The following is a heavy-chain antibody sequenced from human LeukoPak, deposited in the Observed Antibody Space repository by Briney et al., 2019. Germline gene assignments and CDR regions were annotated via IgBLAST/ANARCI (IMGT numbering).Heavy chain of an antibody. CDR3: ARHQYQLLGGFDP. CDR1: GGSISSSSYY. D-gene: IGHD2-2*01. J-gene: IGHJ5*02. Sequence: TSETLSLTCTVSGGSISSSSYYWGWIRQPPGKGLEWIGSIYYSGSTYYNPSLKSRVTISVDTSKNQFSLKLSSVTAADTAVYYCARHQYQLLGGFDPWGQGTLVTVSS. CDR2: IYYSGST. V-gene: IGHV4-39*01.